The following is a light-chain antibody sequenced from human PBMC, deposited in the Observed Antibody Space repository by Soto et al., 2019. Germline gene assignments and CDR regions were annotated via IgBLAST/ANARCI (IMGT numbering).Light chain of an antibody. Sequence: QSALTHPRSVSGSPGQSVTISCTGTSIDVGGYDFVSWYQQHPGKAPKLMISDVSKRPSGVPDCFSGSKSGNTASLTISGLQAEDGADYYCCSYTSTSTHVFGTGTKV. CDR3: CSYTSTSTHV. CDR2: DVS. CDR1: SIDVGGYDF. J-gene: IGLJ1*01. V-gene: IGLV2-11*01.